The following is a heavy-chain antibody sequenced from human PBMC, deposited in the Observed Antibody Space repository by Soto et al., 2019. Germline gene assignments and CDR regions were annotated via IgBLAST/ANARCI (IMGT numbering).Heavy chain of an antibody. CDR2: IDPSDSYT. Sequence: EVQLVQSGAEVKKPGESLRISCKGSGYSFTSYWISWVRQMPGKGLEWMGRIDPSDSYTNYSPSFQGHVTISADKSISTAYLQWSSLKASDTAMYYCARPQGGVVVTAIRWNAFDIWGQGTMVTVSS. V-gene: IGHV5-10-1*03. D-gene: IGHD2-21*02. CDR3: ARPQGGVVVTAIRWNAFDI. CDR1: GYSFTSYW. J-gene: IGHJ3*02.